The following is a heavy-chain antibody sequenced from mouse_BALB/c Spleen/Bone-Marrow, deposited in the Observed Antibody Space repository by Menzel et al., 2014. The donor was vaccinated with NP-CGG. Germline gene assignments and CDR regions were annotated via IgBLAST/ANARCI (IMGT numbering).Heavy chain of an antibody. J-gene: IGHJ4*01. CDR2: INPSTGYT. CDR3: ARGNCEAMDY. Sequence: QVQLQQPGAELAKPGASVKMSCKASGYTFTSYWMHWVKQRPGQGLEWIGYINPSTGYTAYNQKFKDKATLTADKSSNTAFMQLSSLASEDPAVYYCARGNCEAMDYWGQGTSVTVSS. D-gene: IGHD2-1*01. CDR1: GYTFTSYW. V-gene: IGHV1-4*01.